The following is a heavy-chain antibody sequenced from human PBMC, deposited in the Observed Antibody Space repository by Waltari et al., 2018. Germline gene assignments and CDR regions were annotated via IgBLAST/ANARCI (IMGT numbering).Heavy chain of an antibody. CDR2: IWYYGSNK. V-gene: IGHV3-33*01. D-gene: IGHD2-15*01. CDR1: GFTFSRYG. J-gene: IGHJ4*02. CDR3: AREDCSGGSCYSRY. Sequence: QVQLVESGGGVVQPGRYLRLSCAASGFTFSRYGMHWVRQAPGKGLEWVAVIWYYGSNKYYAEAVKGRFTISRDNSKNTLYLQMNSLRAEDTAVYYCAREDCSGGSCYSRYWGQGTLVTVSS.